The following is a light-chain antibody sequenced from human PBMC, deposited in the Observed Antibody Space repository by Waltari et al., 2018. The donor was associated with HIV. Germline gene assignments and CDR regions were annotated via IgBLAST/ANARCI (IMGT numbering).Light chain of an antibody. CDR3: TSRTTNGARWV. V-gene: IGLV2-14*01. CDR2: KVS. CDR1: SNDVGSYNL. J-gene: IGLJ3*02. Sequence: QSALTQPASVSGSPGQSITISCTGTSNDVGSYNLVSWYQHHPGKAPKLIIYKVSYRPSGVSNRFSGSKSDNTASLTISGLQTGDEADYYCTSRTTNGARWVFGGGTQLTVL.